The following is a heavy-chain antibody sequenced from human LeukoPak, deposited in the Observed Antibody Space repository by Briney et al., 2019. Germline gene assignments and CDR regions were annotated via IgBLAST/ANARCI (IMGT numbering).Heavy chain of an antibody. J-gene: IGHJ6*02. CDR1: GGSISSNNW. CDR3: ARTTKGYCSSTSCYGLRAYYYYGMDV. V-gene: IGHV4-4*02. Sequence: SGTLSLTCAVSGGSISSNNWWGWVRQPPGKGLEWIGEINHSGSTNYNPSLKSRVTISVDTSKNQFSLKLSSVTAADTAVYYCARTTKGYCSSTSCYGLRAYYYYGMDVWGQGTTVTVSS. CDR2: INHSGST. D-gene: IGHD2-2*01.